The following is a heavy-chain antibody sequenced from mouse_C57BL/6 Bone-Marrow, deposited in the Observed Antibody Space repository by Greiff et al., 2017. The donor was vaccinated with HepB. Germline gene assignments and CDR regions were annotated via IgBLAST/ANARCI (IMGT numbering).Heavy chain of an antibody. CDR3: ARWGWLLPFDY. Sequence: VQLQQPGAELVMPGASVKLSCKASGYTFTSYWMHWVKQRPGQGLEWIGEIDPSDSYTNYNQKFKGKSTLTVDKSSSTAYMQLSSLTSEDSAVYYCARWGWLLPFDYWCRGTSLTVTS. CDR1: GYTFTSYW. D-gene: IGHD2-3*01. CDR2: IDPSDSYT. V-gene: IGHV1-69*01. J-gene: IGHJ2*03.